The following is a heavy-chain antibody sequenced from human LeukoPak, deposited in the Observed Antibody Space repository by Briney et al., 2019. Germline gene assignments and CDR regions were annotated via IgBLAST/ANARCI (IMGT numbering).Heavy chain of an antibody. CDR2: IRSKAYGGTT. D-gene: IGHD3-3*01. J-gene: IGHJ3*02. CDR3: TRDAADHYDFWSGYYAIDAFDI. Sequence: GGSLRLSCAASGFTFSDYYMTWFRQAPGKGLEWVGFIRSKAYGGTTEYAASVKGRFTISRDDSRSIAYLQMNSLKTEDTAVYYCTRDAADHYDFWSGYYAIDAFDIWGQGTMVTVSS. V-gene: IGHV3-49*03. CDR1: GFTFSDYY.